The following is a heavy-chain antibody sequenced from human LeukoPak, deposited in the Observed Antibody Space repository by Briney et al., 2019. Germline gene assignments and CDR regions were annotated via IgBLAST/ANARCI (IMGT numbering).Heavy chain of an antibody. D-gene: IGHD6-19*01. CDR1: GYTFSNFG. CDR3: GKIAVAGYSLDW. J-gene: IGHJ4*02. V-gene: IGHV1-18*01. Sequence: GSVKVPCKASGYTFSNFGISWVRQAPGQGLEWMGWINPYIGDTNYAQKFQGRLTMTTDTSTNTAYMELRSLRSDDTAVYYCGKIAVAGYSLDWWGQGTLVTVSS. CDR2: INPYIGDT.